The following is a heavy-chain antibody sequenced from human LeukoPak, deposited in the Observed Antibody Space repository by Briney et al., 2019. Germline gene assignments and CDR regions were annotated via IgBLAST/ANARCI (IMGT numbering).Heavy chain of an antibody. J-gene: IGHJ4*02. V-gene: IGHV4-59*11. CDR3: ARVLYGGNSEYFDY. D-gene: IGHD4-23*01. CDR2: IYYSGST. Sequence: PSETLSFTCTVSGGSISSHYWSWIRQPPGKGLEWIGYIYYSGSTNYNPSLKSRVTISVDTSKNQFSLKLSSVTAADTAVYYCARVLYGGNSEYFDYWGQGTLVTVSS. CDR1: GGSISSHY.